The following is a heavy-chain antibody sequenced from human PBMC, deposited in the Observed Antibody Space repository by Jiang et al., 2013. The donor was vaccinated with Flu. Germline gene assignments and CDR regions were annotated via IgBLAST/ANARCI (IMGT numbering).Heavy chain of an antibody. CDR3: ARVDDSSGYSFDY. CDR2: IYYSGST. Sequence: SGLVKPSETLSLTCTVSGGSISSYYWSWIRQPPGKGLEWIGYIYYSGSTNYNPSLKSRVTISVDTSKNQFSLKLSSVTAADTAVYYCARVDDSSGYSFDYVGPGTLVTVSS. V-gene: IGHV4-59*01. CDR1: GGSISSYY. J-gene: IGHJ4*03. D-gene: IGHD3-22*01.